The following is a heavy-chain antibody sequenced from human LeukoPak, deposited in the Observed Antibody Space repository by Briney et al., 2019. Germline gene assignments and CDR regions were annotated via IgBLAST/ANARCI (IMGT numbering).Heavy chain of an antibody. J-gene: IGHJ4*02. CDR1: GGSITSNY. D-gene: IGHD2-15*01. CDR2: IIHTGSA. CDR3: ATYGGNAGAHYFGY. Sequence: SETLSLTCTVSGGSITSNYWSWIRQPPGRGLEWVAYIIHTGSANYNPSLKSRITISVDTSKNQISLKVRSVTAADTAVYYCATYGGNAGAHYFGYWGQGTLVAVSS. V-gene: IGHV4-59*08.